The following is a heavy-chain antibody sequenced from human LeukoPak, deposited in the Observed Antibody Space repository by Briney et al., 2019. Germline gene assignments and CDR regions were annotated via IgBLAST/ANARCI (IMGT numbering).Heavy chain of an antibody. CDR1: GFTFDDYG. D-gene: IGHD2-21*02. J-gene: IGHJ4*02. CDR3: AKAYCGGDCYLFDY. V-gene: IGHV3-20*04. CDR2: INWNGGST. Sequence: PGGSLSLSCAASGFTFDDYGMSWVRQAPGKGLEWVAGINWNGGSTGYADSVKGRFTISRDNAKNSLYLQMNSLRAEDTALYYCAKAYCGGDCYLFDYGGQGTLVTVSS.